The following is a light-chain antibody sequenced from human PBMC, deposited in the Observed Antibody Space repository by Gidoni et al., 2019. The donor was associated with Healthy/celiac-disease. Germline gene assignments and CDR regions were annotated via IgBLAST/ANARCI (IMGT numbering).Light chain of an antibody. V-gene: IGKV3-15*01. CDR1: QSVSSN. J-gene: IGKJ1*01. Sequence: ETVMTQSPATLSVSPGERATLSCRASQSVSSNLAWYQQKPGQAPRLLIYDASTRATGIPARFSGSGSGTEFTLTISSLESEDFAVYYCQQYNNWPSLTFGEGTKVEIK. CDR2: DAS. CDR3: QQYNNWPSLT.